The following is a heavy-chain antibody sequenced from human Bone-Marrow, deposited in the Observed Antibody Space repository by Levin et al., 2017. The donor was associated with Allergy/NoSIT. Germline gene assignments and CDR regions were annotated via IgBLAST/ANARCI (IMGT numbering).Heavy chain of an antibody. Sequence: SGPTLVKPTQTLTLTCTFSGFSLSSNGVGVGWIRQAPGKALEWLALIYWDDDKRYSPSLTSRLNITKDTPQNQVVPTMTNMAPVDTGTYYCAHHKFWFGEFPFDVWGRGSLVTVSS. V-gene: IGHV2-5*02. CDR2: IYWDDDK. J-gene: IGHJ4*02. CDR3: AHHKFWFGEFPFDV. D-gene: IGHD3-10*01. CDR1: GFSLSSNGVG.